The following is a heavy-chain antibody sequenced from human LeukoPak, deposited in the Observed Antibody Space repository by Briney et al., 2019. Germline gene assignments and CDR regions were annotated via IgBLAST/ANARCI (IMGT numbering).Heavy chain of an antibody. D-gene: IGHD1-26*01. CDR1: GYTFTYYY. CDR3: ARKAGGSYRLDY. CDR2: IDPSGGST. J-gene: IGHJ4*02. V-gene: IGHV1-46*01. Sequence: ASVKVSCKASGYTFTYYYMHWVRQAPGQGLEWMGIIDPSGGSTSYAQKFQGRVTMTRDTSTSTVYMELSSLRSEDTAVYYCARKAGGSYRLDYWGQGTLVTVSS.